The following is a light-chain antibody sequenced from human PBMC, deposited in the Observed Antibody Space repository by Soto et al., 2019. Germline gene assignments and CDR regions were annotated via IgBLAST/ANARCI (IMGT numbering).Light chain of an antibody. CDR1: SSNIGENY. Sequence: QSVLTQSPSVSAAAGQKVTISCSGGSSNIGENYVSWYQQFPGTTPVLLIYDNDNRPSGIPDRFSGSKSGTSATLDISGLQIGDEADYYCATWDSSLTAMVFGGGTKLTVL. CDR3: ATWDSSLTAMV. CDR2: DND. V-gene: IGLV1-51*01. J-gene: IGLJ2*01.